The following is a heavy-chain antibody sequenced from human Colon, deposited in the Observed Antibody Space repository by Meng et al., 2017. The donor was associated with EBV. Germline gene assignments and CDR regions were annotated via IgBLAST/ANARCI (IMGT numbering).Heavy chain of an antibody. CDR1: SSPFLPSP. J-gene: IGHJ5*02. Sequence: SLSHFHHPAPSFLVSCTPSSSPFLPSPIHSVPPSHCRCLEFLGWLSTNTGTPTYTQGFTGRFVFSLDTSVSTASLQISSLKAEDTAVYYCARGGNFDPWGQGTLVTVSS. CDR3: ARGGNFDP. V-gene: IGHV7-4-1*02. CDR2: LSTNTGTP. D-gene: IGHD2/OR15-2a*01.